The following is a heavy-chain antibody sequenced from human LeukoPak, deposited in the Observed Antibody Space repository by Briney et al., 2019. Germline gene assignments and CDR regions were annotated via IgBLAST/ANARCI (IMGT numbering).Heavy chain of an antibody. CDR3: ARLEDGAFDI. CDR2: IYYSGST. Sequence: PSETLSLTCTVSGGSISSFYWSWIRQPPGKGLEWIGYIYYSGSTNYSPSLKSRVTISVDTSKNQFSLKLSSVTAADTAVYYCARLEDGAFDIWGQGTVVTVSS. CDR1: GGSISSFY. V-gene: IGHV4-59*01. J-gene: IGHJ3*02. D-gene: IGHD5-24*01.